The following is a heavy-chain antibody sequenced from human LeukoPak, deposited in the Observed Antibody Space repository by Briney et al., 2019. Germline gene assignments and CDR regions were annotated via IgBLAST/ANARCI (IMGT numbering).Heavy chain of an antibody. V-gene: IGHV1-2*02. D-gene: IGHD3-3*01. CDR3: ARGGYDFVYYYYGVDV. CDR1: GYSFTNHA. CDR2: INPNSGGT. Sequence: GASVKVSCKASGYSFTNHAIHWVRQAPGQGLEWMGWINPNSGGTNYAQKFQGRVTMTRDTSISTAYMELSRLRSDDTAVYYCARGGYDFVYYYYGVDVWGQGTTVTVSS. J-gene: IGHJ6*02.